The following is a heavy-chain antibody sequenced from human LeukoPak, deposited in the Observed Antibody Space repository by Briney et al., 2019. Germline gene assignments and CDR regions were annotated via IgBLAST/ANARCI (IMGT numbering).Heavy chain of an antibody. J-gene: IGHJ5*02. Sequence: GASVKVSCKASGYTLTSYDINWVRQATGQGLEWMGWINPNSGGTNYAQKFQGRVTMTRDTSISTAYMELSRLRSDDTAVYYCAREGILWFGELFPEYNWFDPWGQGTLVTVSS. CDR3: AREGILWFGELFPEYNWFDP. V-gene: IGHV1-2*02. CDR2: INPNSGGT. CDR1: GYTLTSYD. D-gene: IGHD3-10*01.